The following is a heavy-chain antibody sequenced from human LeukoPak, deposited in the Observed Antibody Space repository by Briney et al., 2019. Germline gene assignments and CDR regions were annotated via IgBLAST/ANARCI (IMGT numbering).Heavy chain of an antibody. Sequence: PSETLSLTGAVYGGSFGGYYWSWIRQPPGKGLEWIGEINHSGSTNYNPSLKSRVTISVDTSKNQFSLKLSSVTAADTAVYYCARGLTYYYDSSGYYGSPAFDIWGQGTMVTVSS. CDR2: INHSGST. CDR3: ARGLTYYYDSSGYYGSPAFDI. D-gene: IGHD3-22*01. J-gene: IGHJ3*02. V-gene: IGHV4-34*01. CDR1: GGSFGGYY.